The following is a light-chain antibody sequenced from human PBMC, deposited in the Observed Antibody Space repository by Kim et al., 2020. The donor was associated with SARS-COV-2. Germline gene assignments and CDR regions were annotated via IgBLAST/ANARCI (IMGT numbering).Light chain of an antibody. Sequence: SASVGDRVTITCRASQGISNQLAWYQQKPGKVPQVLIYAASTLKSGVPSRFSGSGSGTDFTLTISSLQPEDVATYYCQKYDIAPYTFGQGTKLEI. CDR2: AAS. CDR1: QGISNQ. CDR3: QKYDIAPYT. V-gene: IGKV1-27*01. J-gene: IGKJ2*01.